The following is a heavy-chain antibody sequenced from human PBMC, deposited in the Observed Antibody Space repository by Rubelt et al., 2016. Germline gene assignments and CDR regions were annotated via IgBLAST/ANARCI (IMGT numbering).Heavy chain of an antibody. Sequence: VQPGGSVRLSCAASGFSFGGHWMAWVRLASGKGLEWVANIKKDGSETNCVDSVKGRFTISRDNAKNSRYLQMNGLRADDTAVYYCARALGQFSYFDYWGQGILVTVSS. CDR3: ARALGQFSYFDY. CDR1: GFSFGGHW. CDR2: IKKDGSET. D-gene: IGHD1-26*01. J-gene: IGHJ4*02. V-gene: IGHV3-7*01.